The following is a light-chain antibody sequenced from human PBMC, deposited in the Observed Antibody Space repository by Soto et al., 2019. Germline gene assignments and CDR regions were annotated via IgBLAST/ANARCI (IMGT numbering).Light chain of an antibody. CDR3: GTWESSLSAVV. CDR1: SSNIANNY. Sequence: QSALTQPPSVSAAPGQKVPISCAGSSSNIANNYVSWYRQLPGTAPKLLIHDNNKRPSAIPDRFSGSKSGTSATLGITGLQTGDEADYYCGTWESSLSAVVFGGGTKVTVL. J-gene: IGLJ2*01. CDR2: DNN. V-gene: IGLV1-51*01.